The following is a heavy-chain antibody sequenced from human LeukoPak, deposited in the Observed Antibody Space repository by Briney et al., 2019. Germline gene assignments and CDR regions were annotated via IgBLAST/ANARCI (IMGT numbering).Heavy chain of an antibody. CDR1: GYTFSSYD. J-gene: IGHJ1*01. Sequence: GSLKLSCKASGYTFSSYDMHWVRQAPGQGLEWMGIINPSGGSTSYAQIFKGRVTMTRDTSRSTVYMGLSSLRSEDTAVYYCARGGSSWYRGSFQHWGQGTLVTVSS. CDR2: INPSGGST. V-gene: IGHV1-46*01. CDR3: ARGGSSWYRGSFQH. D-gene: IGHD6-13*01.